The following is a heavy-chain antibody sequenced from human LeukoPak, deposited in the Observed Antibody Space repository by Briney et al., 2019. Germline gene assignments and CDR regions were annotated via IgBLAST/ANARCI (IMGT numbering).Heavy chain of an antibody. D-gene: IGHD3-3*01. CDR2: IYYSGST. V-gene: IGHV4-59*01. J-gene: IGHJ4*02. CDR3: ARDYDFWSGGGFDY. CDR1: GGSISSYY. Sequence: RASETLSLTCTVSGGSISSYYWGWIRQPPGKGLEWLGYIYYSGSTNYNPSLKSRVTISVDTSKNQFSLKMSSVTAADTAVYYCARDYDFWSGGGFDYWGQGTLVTVSS.